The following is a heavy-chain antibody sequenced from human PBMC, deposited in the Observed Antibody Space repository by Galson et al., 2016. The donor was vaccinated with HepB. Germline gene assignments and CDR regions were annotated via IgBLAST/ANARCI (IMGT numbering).Heavy chain of an antibody. CDR3: VRDGATWHFDF. V-gene: IGHV3-48*03. D-gene: IGHD1-26*01. Sequence: SLRLSCAASGFSFSSYEMNWVRQAPGKGLEWVAYTNAGGGKLYYPDSVRGRFTISRANAKESLYLQMKSLAAEDTGLYYCVRDGATWHFDFWGRGALVTVSS. CDR2: TNAGGGKL. CDR1: GFSFSSYE. J-gene: IGHJ2*01.